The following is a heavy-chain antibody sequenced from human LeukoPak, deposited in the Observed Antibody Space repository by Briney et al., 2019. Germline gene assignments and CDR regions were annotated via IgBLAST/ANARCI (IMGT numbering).Heavy chain of an antibody. Sequence: PGGSLRLSCAASGFTFSSYSMNWVRQAPGQGLEWVSAISGSGGSTYYADSVKGRFTISRDNSKNTLYLQMNSLRAEDTAVYYCAKSKPAYSTPTEFDIWGQGTMVTVSS. V-gene: IGHV3-23*01. J-gene: IGHJ3*02. CDR2: ISGSGGST. CDR1: GFTFSSYS. D-gene: IGHD1-14*01. CDR3: AKSKPAYSTPTEFDI.